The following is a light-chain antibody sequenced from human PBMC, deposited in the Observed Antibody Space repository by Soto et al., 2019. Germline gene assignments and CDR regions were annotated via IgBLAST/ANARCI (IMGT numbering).Light chain of an antibody. Sequence: QPVLTQPPSASASLGASVKLTCTLSSGHNSYAIAWHQQQPEKGPRYLIKLNSDGSHSKWGGIPDRFSGSSSGAERYLTISSLQSEHEADYYCQTWSTDIRVFGGGTKLTVL. J-gene: IGLJ3*02. V-gene: IGLV4-69*01. CDR1: SGHNSYA. CDR3: QTWSTDIRV. CDR2: LNSDGSH.